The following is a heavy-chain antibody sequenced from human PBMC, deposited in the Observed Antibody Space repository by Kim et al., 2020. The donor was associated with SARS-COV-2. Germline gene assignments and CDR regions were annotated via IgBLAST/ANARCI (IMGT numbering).Heavy chain of an antibody. D-gene: IGHD3-22*01. Sequence: ADSVKGRFTISRDNAKNTLYLQMNSRRAEDTAVYYCALPYYYDSSGYYFLWGQGTLVTVSS. V-gene: IGHV3-74*01. J-gene: IGHJ4*02. CDR3: ALPYYYDSSGYYFL.